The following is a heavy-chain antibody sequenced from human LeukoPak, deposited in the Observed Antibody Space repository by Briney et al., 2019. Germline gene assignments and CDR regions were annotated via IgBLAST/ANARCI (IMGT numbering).Heavy chain of an antibody. D-gene: IGHD4-17*01. CDR1: GFTFDDYG. Sequence: PGGSLRLSCAASGFTFDDYGMSWVRQAPGKGLEWVGRIKSKSDGGTTDNAAPVKGRFTISKDDSKNTLYLQMNSLKTEDTGIYYCTTGTLTSDYWGQGTLVTVSS. CDR3: TTGTLTSDY. J-gene: IGHJ4*02. V-gene: IGHV3-15*01. CDR2: IKSKSDGGTT.